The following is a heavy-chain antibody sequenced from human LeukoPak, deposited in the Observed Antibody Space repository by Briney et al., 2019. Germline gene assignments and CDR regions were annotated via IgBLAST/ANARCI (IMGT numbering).Heavy chain of an antibody. J-gene: IGHJ6*02. V-gene: IGHV1-18*04. CDR1: GSTFPRYG. CDR3: ARDGAGYYGMDV. D-gene: IGHD6-19*01. Sequence: GASVKVSRKCSGSTFPRYGISWVRQAPGQGREWMGWISAYNGTTKYAQKLQGRVTMTTDTSTSTAYMELRGLRSDDTAVYYCARDGAGYYGMDVWGQGTTVTVSS. CDR2: ISAYNGTT.